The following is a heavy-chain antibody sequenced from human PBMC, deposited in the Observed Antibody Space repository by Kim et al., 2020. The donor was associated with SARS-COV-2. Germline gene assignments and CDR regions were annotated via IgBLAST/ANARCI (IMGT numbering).Heavy chain of an antibody. D-gene: IGHD6-19*01. CDR1: GGTFSSYA. V-gene: IGHV1-69*13. J-gene: IGHJ3*02. CDR3: AREGGGQWLVLGLSGRDAFDI. CDR2: IIPIFGTA. Sequence: SVKVSCKASGGTFSSYAISWVRQAPGQGLEWMGGIIPIFGTANYAQKFQGRVTITADESTSTAYMELSSLRSEDTAVYYCAREGGGQWLVLGLSGRDAFDIWGQGTMVTVSS.